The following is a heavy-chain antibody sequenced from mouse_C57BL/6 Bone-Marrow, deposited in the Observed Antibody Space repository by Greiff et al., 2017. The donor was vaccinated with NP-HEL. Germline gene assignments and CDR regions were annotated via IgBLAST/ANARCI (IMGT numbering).Heavy chain of an antibody. CDR2: ISDGGSYT. CDR1: GFTFSSYA. J-gene: IGHJ1*03. D-gene: IGHD1-1*01. V-gene: IGHV5-4*01. CDR3: AREYDYGSSPYWYFDV. Sequence: EVQGVESGGGLVKPGGSLKLSCAASGFTFSSYAMSWVRQTPEKRLEWVATISDGGSYTYYPDNVKGRFTISRDNAKNNLYLQMSHLKSEDTAMYYWAREYDYGSSPYWYFDVWGTGTTVTVSS.